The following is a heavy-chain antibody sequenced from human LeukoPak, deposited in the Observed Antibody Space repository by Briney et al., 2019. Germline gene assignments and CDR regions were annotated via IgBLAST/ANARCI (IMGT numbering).Heavy chain of an antibody. Sequence: SETLSLTCAVYGGSFSGYYWSWIRQPPGKGLEWIGEINHSGGTKYNPSLKSRVTISVDTSKNQFSLKLSSVTAADTAVYYCARGGDIGNWFDPWGQGTLVTVSS. J-gene: IGHJ5*02. CDR3: ARGGDIGNWFDP. CDR2: INHSGGT. CDR1: GGSFSGYY. V-gene: IGHV4-34*01. D-gene: IGHD2-21*02.